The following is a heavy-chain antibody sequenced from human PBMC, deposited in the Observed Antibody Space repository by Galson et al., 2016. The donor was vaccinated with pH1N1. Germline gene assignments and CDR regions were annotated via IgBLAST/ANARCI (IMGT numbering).Heavy chain of an antibody. J-gene: IGHJ4*02. CDR2: INTNTGSP. V-gene: IGHV7-4-1*02. CDR1: GYTFTSHS. CDR3: ARVRTHGFASSWLLS. D-gene: IGHD6-13*01. Sequence: SVKVSCKASGYTFTSHSMHWVRQAPGQGLEWMGWINTNTGSPTYAQGFTGRFVFSLDTSVTTAYLHITSLRAEDTAVYYCARVRTHGFASSWLLSWGQGSLVTVSS.